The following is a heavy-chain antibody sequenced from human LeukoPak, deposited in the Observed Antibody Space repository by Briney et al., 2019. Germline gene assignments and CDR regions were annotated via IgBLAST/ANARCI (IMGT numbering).Heavy chain of an antibody. CDR2: ISSSGTTI. V-gene: IGHV3-11*01. J-gene: IGHJ1*01. Sequence: GGSLRLSCAASGFTFSDYYMSWIRQAPGKGLEWVSYISSSGTTIYYADSVKGRFTISRDNAKNSLYLQMSSLRAEGTALYYCARDDDSRGYYGHFHPWGQGTLVTVSS. CDR1: GFTFSDYY. CDR3: ARDDDSRGYYGHFHP. D-gene: IGHD3-22*01.